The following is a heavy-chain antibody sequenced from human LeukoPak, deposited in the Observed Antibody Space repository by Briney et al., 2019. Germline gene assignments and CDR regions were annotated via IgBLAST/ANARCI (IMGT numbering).Heavy chain of an antibody. Sequence: ASETLSLTCTVSGGSISDYSWNWIRQPPGKGLEWIGYIYYNGRTEYNPSFRSRVTISVDTSKSQVSLKLSSVTAADTAVYYCARETVPRGYHLFIGEFDPWGQGTLVIVSS. CDR3: ARETVPRGYHLFIGEFDP. V-gene: IGHV4-59*01. J-gene: IGHJ5*02. D-gene: IGHD6-13*01. CDR1: GGSISDYS. CDR2: IYYNGRT.